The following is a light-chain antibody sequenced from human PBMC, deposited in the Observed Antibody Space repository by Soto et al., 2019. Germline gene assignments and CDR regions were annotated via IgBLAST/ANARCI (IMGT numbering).Light chain of an antibody. CDR2: GAS. J-gene: IGKJ2*01. Sequence: EIVLTQSPGTLSLSPGERANLSCRASQSVSSSYLAWYQQKPGQAPRLLIYGASSSATGIPDRFSGSGSGTDFTLTISRLEPEDFAVYYCQQYGSSPLYSFGQGTKLEIK. CDR1: QSVSSSY. CDR3: QQYGSSPLYS. V-gene: IGKV3-20*01.